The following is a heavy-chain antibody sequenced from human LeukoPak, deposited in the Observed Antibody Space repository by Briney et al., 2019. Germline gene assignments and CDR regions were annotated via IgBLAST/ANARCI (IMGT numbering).Heavy chain of an antibody. CDR1: GFTFSSFA. D-gene: IGHD3-22*01. V-gene: IGHV3-23*01. CDR2: ISGSGGST. J-gene: IGHJ4*02. Sequence: GGSLRLSCAASGFTFSSFAMSWVRQAPGKGLEWVSAISGSGGSTYYADSVKGRFTISRDNSKNTLYLQMNSLRAEDTAVYYCAVGLVVVKENYWGQGTLVTVSS. CDR3: AVGLVVVKENY.